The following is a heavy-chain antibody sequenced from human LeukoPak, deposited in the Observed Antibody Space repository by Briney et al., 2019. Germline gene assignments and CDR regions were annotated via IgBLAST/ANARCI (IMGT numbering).Heavy chain of an antibody. CDR3: ARDMPGRFAFDI. Sequence: GGSLRLSCAASGFTFSSYAMSWVRQAPGKGLVWVSRINSDGSSTSYADSVKGRFTISRDNAKNTLYLQMNSLRAEDTAVYYCARDMPGRFAFDIWGQGTRVTVSS. CDR2: INSDGSST. V-gene: IGHV3-74*01. CDR1: GFTFSSYA. D-gene: IGHD2-15*01. J-gene: IGHJ3*02.